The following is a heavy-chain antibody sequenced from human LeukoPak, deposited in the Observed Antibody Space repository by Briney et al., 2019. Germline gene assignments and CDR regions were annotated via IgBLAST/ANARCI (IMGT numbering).Heavy chain of an antibody. D-gene: IGHD3-22*01. CDR3: ARDPGPGGYYYDSSGYLGPQ. Sequence: SETLSLTCTVSGGSISSSNYYWGWIRQPPGKGLEWIGSIYHSGSTYYNPSLKSRVTISVDTSKNQFSLKLSSVTAADTAVYYCARDPGPGGYYYDSSGYLGPQWGQGTLVTVSS. V-gene: IGHV4-39*07. CDR1: GGSISSSNYY. CDR2: IYHSGST. J-gene: IGHJ4*02.